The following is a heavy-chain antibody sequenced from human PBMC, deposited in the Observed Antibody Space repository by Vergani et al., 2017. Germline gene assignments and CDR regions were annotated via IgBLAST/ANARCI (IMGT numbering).Heavy chain of an antibody. CDR2: INPNSGGT. J-gene: IGHJ4*02. V-gene: IGHV1-2*02. Sequence: QVQLVQSGAEVKKPGASVKVSCKASGYTFTGYYMHWVRQAPGQGLEWMGWINPNSGGTNYAQKFQGRVTMTRDTSISTAYMELSRRRSDDTAGYYCARARSRPNLPDYYDRGYYFDYWGQGTLVTVSS. D-gene: IGHD3-22*01. CDR1: GYTFTGYY. CDR3: ARARSRPNLPDYYDRGYYFDY.